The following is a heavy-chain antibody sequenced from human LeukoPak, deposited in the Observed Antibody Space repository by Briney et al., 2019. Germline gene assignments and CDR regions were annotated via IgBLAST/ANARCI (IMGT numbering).Heavy chain of an antibody. CDR2: INWNGGST. CDR1: GFTFDDYG. Sequence: PGGSLRLSCAASGFTFDDYGMSWVRQAPGKGLEWVSGINWNGGSTGYADSVKGRFTISRDNSKNTLYLQMNSLRAEDTAVYYCARGSVWSGYYRLSKGPGAFDIWGQGTMVTVSS. D-gene: IGHD3-3*01. J-gene: IGHJ3*02. CDR3: ARGSVWSGYYRLSKGPGAFDI. V-gene: IGHV3-20*04.